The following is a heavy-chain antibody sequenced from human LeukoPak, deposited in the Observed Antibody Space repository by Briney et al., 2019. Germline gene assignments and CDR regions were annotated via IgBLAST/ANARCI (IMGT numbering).Heavy chain of an antibody. D-gene: IGHD2-2*01. CDR3: ATDIHPFVVVPTAMEY. CDR1: GFTFSSYW. V-gene: IGHV3-23*01. J-gene: IGHJ4*02. CDR2: IRGSVVTT. Sequence: GGSLRLSCAASGFTFSSYWMHWVRQAPGKGLEWVSSIRGSVVTTYYADSVKGRFIISRDNSKNMLYLQMNSLRAEDTAVYYCATDIHPFVVVPTAMEYRGQGTLVTVSS.